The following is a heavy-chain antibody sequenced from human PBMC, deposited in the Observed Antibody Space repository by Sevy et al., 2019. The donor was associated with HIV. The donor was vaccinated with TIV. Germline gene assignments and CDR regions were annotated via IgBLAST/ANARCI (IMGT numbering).Heavy chain of an antibody. J-gene: IGHJ6*02. D-gene: IGHD3-22*01. CDR2: IRYDGSNK. CDR1: GFTFSSYG. V-gene: IGHV3-30*02. Sequence: GGSLRLSCAASGFTFSSYGVHWVRQAPGKGLEWVAFIRYDGSNKYYADSVKGRFTISRDNSKNTLYLQMNSLRAEDTAVYYCAKLPRVNYYDSSGPMAYYGMDVWGQGTTVTVSS. CDR3: AKLPRVNYYDSSGPMAYYGMDV.